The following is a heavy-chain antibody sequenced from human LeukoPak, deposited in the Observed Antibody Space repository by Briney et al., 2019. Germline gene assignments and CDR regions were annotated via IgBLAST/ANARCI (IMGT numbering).Heavy chain of an antibody. CDR2: IIPIFGRA. CDR3: ARVTGNSSPGYYYYYMDV. V-gene: IGHV1-69*05. D-gene: IGHD2/OR15-2a*01. J-gene: IGHJ6*03. CDR1: GGTFSSYA. Sequence: ASVKVSFKASGGTFSSYAISWVRQAPGQGLEWMGRIIPIFGRANYAQKFQGRVTITTDEATSTAYMELSSLRSEDTAVYYCARVTGNSSPGYYYYYMDVWGKGTTVTVSS.